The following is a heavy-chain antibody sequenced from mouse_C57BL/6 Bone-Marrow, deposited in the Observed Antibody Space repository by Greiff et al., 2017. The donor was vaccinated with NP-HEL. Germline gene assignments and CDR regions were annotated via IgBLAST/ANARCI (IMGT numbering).Heavy chain of an antibody. CDR1: GFNIKDDY. CDR3: TTGTVVAPFAY. CDR2: IDPENGDT. Sequence: EVQLQQSGAELVRPGASVKLSCTASGFNIKDDYMHWVKQRPEQGLEWIGWIDPENGDTEYASKFQGKATITADTSSNTAYLQLSSLTSEDTAVYYCTTGTVVAPFAYWGQGTLVTVSA. J-gene: IGHJ3*01. D-gene: IGHD1-1*01. V-gene: IGHV14-4*01.